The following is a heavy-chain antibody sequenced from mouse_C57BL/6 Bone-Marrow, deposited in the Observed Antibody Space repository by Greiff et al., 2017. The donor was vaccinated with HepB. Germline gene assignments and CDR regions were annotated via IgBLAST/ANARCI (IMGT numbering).Heavy chain of an antibody. CDR3: ARHGRITTVVARAMDY. J-gene: IGHJ4*01. Sequence: EVMLVESGGGLVQPGGSLKLSCAASGFTFSDYGMAWVRQAPRKGPEWVAFISNLAYSIYYADTVTGRFTISRENAKNTLYLEMSSLRSEDTAMYYCARHGRITTVVARAMDYWGQGTSVTVSS. CDR2: ISNLAYSI. V-gene: IGHV5-15*01. D-gene: IGHD1-1*01. CDR1: GFTFSDYG.